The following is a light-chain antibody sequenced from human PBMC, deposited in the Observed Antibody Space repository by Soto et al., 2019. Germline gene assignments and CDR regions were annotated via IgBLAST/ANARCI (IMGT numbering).Light chain of an antibody. V-gene: IGLV2-14*01. CDR1: SSDVGGYNY. CDR3: SSYTSSSTLV. CDR2: DIS. J-gene: IGLJ2*01. Sequence: QSVLTQPASVSGSPGQSITISCTGTSSDVGGYNYVSWYQQHPGKAPKLMIYDISNRPSGVSNRFSGSKSGNTDSLTISGLQAEDEADYYCSSYTSSSTLVFGRGTKLTVL.